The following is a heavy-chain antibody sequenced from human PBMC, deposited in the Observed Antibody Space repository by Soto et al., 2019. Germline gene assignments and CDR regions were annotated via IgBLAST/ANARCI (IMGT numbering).Heavy chain of an antibody. D-gene: IGHD3-3*01. CDR3: ASFGVASMNWFDP. V-gene: IGHV4-30-4*01. J-gene: IGHJ5*02. CDR2: IYYGGNT. Sequence: SETLSLTCTVSGVSITSGDYCWNWIRQPPGKGLEWIGSIYYGGNTYYNPSLKSRVTISLDTSTNQFSLKLTSVTAADTAVYYCASFGVASMNWFDPWGQGTLVTVSS. CDR1: GVSITSGDYC.